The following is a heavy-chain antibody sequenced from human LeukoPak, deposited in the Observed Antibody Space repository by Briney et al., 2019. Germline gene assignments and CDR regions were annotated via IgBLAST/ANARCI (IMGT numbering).Heavy chain of an antibody. CDR1: GYSISSAYS. Sequence: SETLSLTCTVFGYSISSAYSWGWIRQPPGTGLEWIGSIYHNGNTYYNSSLKSRVTISVDTSENQFSLKLSSVTAADTAVYYCASYKTYYDSSGNPFDYWGQGTLVTVSS. V-gene: IGHV4-38-2*02. CDR3: ASYKTYYDSSGNPFDY. CDR2: IYHNGNT. D-gene: IGHD3-22*01. J-gene: IGHJ4*02.